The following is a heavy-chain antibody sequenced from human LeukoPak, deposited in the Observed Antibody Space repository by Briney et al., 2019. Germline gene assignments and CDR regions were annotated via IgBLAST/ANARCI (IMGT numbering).Heavy chain of an antibody. V-gene: IGHV1-3*01. Sequence: ASVKVSCKASGYTFTSYAMHWVRQAPGQRLEWMGWINAGNGNTKYSQKFQGRVTITRDTSASTAYMELSSLRSEDTAVYYCARVGSAARYYFDYWGQGTLVTVSS. CDR1: GYTFTSYA. J-gene: IGHJ4*02. CDR2: INAGNGNT. D-gene: IGHD6-6*01. CDR3: ARVGSAARYYFDY.